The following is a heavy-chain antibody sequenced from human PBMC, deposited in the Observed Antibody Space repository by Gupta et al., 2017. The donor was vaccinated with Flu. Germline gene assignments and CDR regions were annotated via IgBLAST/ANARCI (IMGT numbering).Heavy chain of an antibody. CDR1: GYSISRGYH. D-gene: IGHD3-22*01. V-gene: IGHV4-38-2*01. J-gene: IGHJ4*02. CDR2: LYHSGST. Sequence: QVQLQESGPGLVKPSETLSLICAVSGYSISRGYHWGWIRQPPGKGLEWIGSLYHSGSTYYNPSLKSRVTISVDTSKNQFSLRLKSVTAADTAAYYCARSLKYYYDSSGYYYYFDYWGQGTLVTVSS. CDR3: ARSLKYYYDSSGYYYYFDY.